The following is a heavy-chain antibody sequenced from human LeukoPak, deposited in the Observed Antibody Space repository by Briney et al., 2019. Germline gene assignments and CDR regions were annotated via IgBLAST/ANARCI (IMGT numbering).Heavy chain of an antibody. CDR3: ARGRGSRTGYNGDCLDY. J-gene: IGHJ4*02. V-gene: IGHV1-69*04. CDR2: ITPILGLI. D-gene: IGHD5-18*01. Sequence: SVKVSCKASGGTFSNYAINWVRQAPGQGLEWMGRITPILGLINYAQKFQGRVTITADKSTSTGYMDVTGLRSDDTAVYYCARGRGSRTGYNGDCLDYWGQETLVTVSS. CDR1: GGTFSNYA.